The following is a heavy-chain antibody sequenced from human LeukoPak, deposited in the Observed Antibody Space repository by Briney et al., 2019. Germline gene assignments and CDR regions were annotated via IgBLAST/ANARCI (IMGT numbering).Heavy chain of an antibody. CDR3: ARTPHYYDSSAPGY. D-gene: IGHD3-22*01. CDR2: INPNSGGT. V-gene: IGHV1-2*02. CDR1: GYTFTGYY. J-gene: IGHJ4*02. Sequence: RASVKVSCKASGYTFTGYYMYWVRQAPGQGLEWMGWINPNSGGTNYAQKFQGRVTMTRDTSISTAYMELSRLRSDDTAVYYCARTPHYYDSSAPGYWGQGTLVSVSS.